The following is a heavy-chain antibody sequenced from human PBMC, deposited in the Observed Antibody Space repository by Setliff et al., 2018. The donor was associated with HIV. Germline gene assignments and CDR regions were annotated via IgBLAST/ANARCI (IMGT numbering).Heavy chain of an antibody. CDR2: INHSGST. Sequence: PSETLSLTCTVYGGSFSGYYWSWIRQPPGKGLEWIGEINHSGSTNFNPSLKSRVTISVDTSKNQFSLKLSSVTAADTAVYYCARGGLTAAGTLLLVGYFDYWGQGTLVTVSS. V-gene: IGHV4-34*01. J-gene: IGHJ4*02. CDR3: ARGGLTAAGTLLLVGYFDY. CDR1: GGSFSGYY. D-gene: IGHD6-13*01.